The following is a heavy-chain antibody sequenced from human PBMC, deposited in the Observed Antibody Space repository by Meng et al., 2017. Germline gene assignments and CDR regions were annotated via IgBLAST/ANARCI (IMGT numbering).Heavy chain of an antibody. J-gene: IGHJ1*01. CDR1: GYTFTSYY. D-gene: IGHD3-22*01. CDR3: ARDLIGGDSDYYDSSGYCWYFQH. Sequence: ASVKVSCKASGYTFTSYYMHWVRQAPGQGLEWMGIINPSGGSTSYAQKFQGRVTMTRDTSTSTVYMELSSLRSEDTAVYYCARDLIGGDSDYYDSSGYCWYFQHWGQGTLVTVSS. V-gene: IGHV1-46*01. CDR2: INPSGGST.